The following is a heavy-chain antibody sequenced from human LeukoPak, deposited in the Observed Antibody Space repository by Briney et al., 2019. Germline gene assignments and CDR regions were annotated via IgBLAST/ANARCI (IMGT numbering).Heavy chain of an antibody. Sequence: SETLSLTCAVYGGSLSGYYWRCIPQPPGKGLEWIGEINHSGSTNDNPSLKSRVTISVDTSKNQYSLKLSSVTAADTAVYYCARAQPVLFDYWGQGTLVTVSS. D-gene: IGHD1-14*01. CDR1: GGSLSGYY. V-gene: IGHV4-34*01. J-gene: IGHJ4*02. CDR2: INHSGST. CDR3: ARAQPVLFDY.